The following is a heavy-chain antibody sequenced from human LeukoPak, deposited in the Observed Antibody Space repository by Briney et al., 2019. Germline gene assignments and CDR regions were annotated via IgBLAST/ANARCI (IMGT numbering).Heavy chain of an antibody. V-gene: IGHV3-23*01. J-gene: IGHJ6*02. CDR2: ISGRGGST. CDR1: GFTFSSYA. Sequence: GGSLRLSCAASGFTFSSYAMSWVRQAPGEGLEWGSTISGRGGSTYYADSVKGRFTISRDTSKNTMFLQMMSLRAEDTAVYYCARDTATGATQFYGGKIYYYSGLDVWGQGTAVIVSS. D-gene: IGHD1-1*01. CDR3: ARDTATGATQFYGGKIYYYSGLDV.